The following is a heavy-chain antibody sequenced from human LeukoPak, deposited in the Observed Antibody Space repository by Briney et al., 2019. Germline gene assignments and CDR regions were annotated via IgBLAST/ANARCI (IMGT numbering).Heavy chain of an antibody. Sequence: GGSLRLSCAASGFTFSSYWMSWLRQAPGKGLEWVANIKQDGSEKYYVDSVKGRFTISRDNSKNTLYLQMNSPRAEDTAVYYCARTEQQLTNYYGMDVWGQGTTVTVSS. CDR1: GFTFSSYW. CDR2: IKQDGSEK. V-gene: IGHV3-7*01. CDR3: ARTEQQLTNYYGMDV. J-gene: IGHJ6*02. D-gene: IGHD6-13*01.